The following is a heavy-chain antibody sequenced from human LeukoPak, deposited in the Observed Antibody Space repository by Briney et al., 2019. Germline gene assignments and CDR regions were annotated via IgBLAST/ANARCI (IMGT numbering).Heavy chain of an antibody. CDR2: IYYTGNT. V-gene: IGHV4-59*01. D-gene: IGHD2-8*02. J-gene: IGHJ4*02. Sequence: SETLSLTCALSGGSITTYYCTWIRQPPGQALEWIGYIYYTGNTKYNPSLESRVTMSIDTSKNEFSLKIYSVNAADTAVYFCASGSVEVALVLWRQGTLVTVSS. CDR1: GGSITTYY. CDR3: ASGSVEVALVL.